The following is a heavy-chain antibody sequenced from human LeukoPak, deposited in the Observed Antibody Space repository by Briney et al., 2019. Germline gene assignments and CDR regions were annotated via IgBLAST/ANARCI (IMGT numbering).Heavy chain of an antibody. CDR2: INHSGST. CDR1: GGSFSGYY. CDR3: ARQGNYYDSSGYYFSAFDI. Sequence: PSETLSLTCAVYGGSFSGYYWSWIRQPPGKGLEWIGEINHSGSTNYNPSLKSRVTISVDTSKNQFSLKLSSVTAADTAVYYCARQGNYYDSSGYYFSAFDIWGQGTMVTVSS. J-gene: IGHJ3*02. V-gene: IGHV4-34*01. D-gene: IGHD3-22*01.